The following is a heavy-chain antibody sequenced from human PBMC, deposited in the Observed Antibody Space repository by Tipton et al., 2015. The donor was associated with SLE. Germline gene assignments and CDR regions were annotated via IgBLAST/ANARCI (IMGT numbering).Heavy chain of an antibody. CDR3: ARVHPWGLFDY. D-gene: IGHD3-16*01. J-gene: IGHJ4*02. CDR1: GGSISSYY. V-gene: IGHV4-59*01. CDR2: IYYSGGT. Sequence: TLSLTCTVSGGSISSYYWSWIRQPPGKGLEWIGYIYYSGGTNYNPSLKSRVTISVDTSKNQFSLKLSSVTAADTAVYYCARVHPWGLFDYWGQGTLVTVSS.